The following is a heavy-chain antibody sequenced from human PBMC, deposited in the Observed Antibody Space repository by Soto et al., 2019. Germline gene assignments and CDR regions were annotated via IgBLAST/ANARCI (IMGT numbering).Heavy chain of an antibody. CDR3: ARLHCSSTSCNGRSSEI. Sequence: VEPLKIRCSVAGGKSIGYGGRWVGHMHGTGLEWMGIIYPGDSDTRYSPSLQRQVTISADKSIRTAYLQWSSLKASDTAMYYCARLHCSSTSCNGRSSEIWGQGTMVTVSS. V-gene: IGHV5-51*01. D-gene: IGHD2-2*01. J-gene: IGHJ3*02. CDR2: IYPGDSDT. CDR1: GGKSIGYG.